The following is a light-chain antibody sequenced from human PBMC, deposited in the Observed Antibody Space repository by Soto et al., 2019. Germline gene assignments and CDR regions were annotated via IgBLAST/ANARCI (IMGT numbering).Light chain of an antibody. Sequence: QSVLTQPPSVSGAPGQRVIISCTGSSSNIGAGYDVNWYQHLPGKAPKLLIYGHTNRPSGVPDRFSASKSGTSASLAISGLQSEDEADYYCAAWDDSLNGPVFGGGTKLTVL. CDR2: GHT. CDR3: AAWDDSLNGPV. J-gene: IGLJ3*02. V-gene: IGLV1-40*01. CDR1: SSNIGAGYD.